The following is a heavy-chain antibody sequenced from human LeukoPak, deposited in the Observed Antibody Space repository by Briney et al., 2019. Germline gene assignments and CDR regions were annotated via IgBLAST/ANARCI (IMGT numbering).Heavy chain of an antibody. CDR3: AKDAGYCSSTSCYGYFQH. CDR2: IWYDGSNK. J-gene: IGHJ1*01. V-gene: IGHV3-33*06. CDR1: GFTFSSYG. D-gene: IGHD2-2*01. Sequence: GRSLRLSCAASGFTFSSYGMHWVRQAPGKGLEWVAVIWYDGSNKYYVDSVKGRFTISRDNSKNTLYLQMNSLRAEDTAVYHCAKDAGYCSSTSCYGYFQHWGQGTLVTVSS.